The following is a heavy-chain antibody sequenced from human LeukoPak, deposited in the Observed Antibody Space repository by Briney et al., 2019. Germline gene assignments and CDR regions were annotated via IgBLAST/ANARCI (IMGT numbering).Heavy chain of an antibody. CDR3: AKGGAYDLLTGSDFDH. Sequence: GGSLRLSCAAAGFSFSSHAMSWARQAPGKELEWVSSVRGSGGSSAYADSVKGRFTISRDSSKNTLYLQMNSLRAEDTAVHYCAKGGAYDLLTGSDFDHSGQGTLVTVSS. CDR2: VRGSGGSS. CDR1: GFSFSSHA. V-gene: IGHV3-23*01. D-gene: IGHD3-9*01. J-gene: IGHJ4*02.